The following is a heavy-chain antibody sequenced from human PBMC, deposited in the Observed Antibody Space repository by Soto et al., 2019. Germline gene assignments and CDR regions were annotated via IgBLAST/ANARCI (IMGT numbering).Heavy chain of an antibody. V-gene: IGHV3-23*01. CDR3: AKDFVYAESYGGNPDNWFDP. D-gene: IGHD4-17*01. CDR2: ISGSGGST. J-gene: IGHJ5*02. Sequence: GGSLRLSCAASGFTFSSYAMSWVRQAPGKGLEWVSAISGSGGSTYYADSVKGRFTISRDNSKNTLYLQMNSLRAEDTAVYYCAKDFVYAESYGGNPDNWFDPWGQGTLVTVSS. CDR1: GFTFSSYA.